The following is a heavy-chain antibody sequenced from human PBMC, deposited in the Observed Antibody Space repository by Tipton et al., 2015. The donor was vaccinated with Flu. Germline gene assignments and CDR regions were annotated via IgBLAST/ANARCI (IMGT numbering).Heavy chain of an antibody. Sequence: SLRLSCAASGFTFSTYAMSWVRQAPGKGLEWVSTTSSSGGSTYYADSVKGRFTISRDNSKNTLYLQMNSLRAEDTAVYYCDRAVAGMFDYWGQGTRVTVSS. J-gene: IGHJ4*02. V-gene: IGHV3-23*01. CDR2: TSSSGGST. D-gene: IGHD6-19*01. CDR1: GFTFSTYA. CDR3: DRAVAGMFDY.